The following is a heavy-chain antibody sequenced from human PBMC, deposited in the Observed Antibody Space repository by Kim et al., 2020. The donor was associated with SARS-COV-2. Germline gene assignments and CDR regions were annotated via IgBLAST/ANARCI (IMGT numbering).Heavy chain of an antibody. CDR3: ANTQYQSFGTDV. Sequence: SETLSLTCTVSNGPINGYYWSWIRQPPGRGLEWIGYIYYSGSTNYNPSLKSRVTISVDTSKNQFSLKVSSVTAADTAVYYCANTQYQSFGTDVCGQGSTVTVSS. CDR1: NGPINGYY. D-gene: IGHD2-2*01. CDR2: IYYSGST. J-gene: IGHJ6*02. V-gene: IGHV4-59*13.